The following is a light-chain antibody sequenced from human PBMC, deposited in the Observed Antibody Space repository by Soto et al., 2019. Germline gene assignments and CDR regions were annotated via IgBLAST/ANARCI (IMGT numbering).Light chain of an antibody. CDR2: AAS. J-gene: IGKJ1*01. Sequence: DIQMTQSPSSLSASVGDRVTITCRASQIISTYLNWYQQKPGKAPKLLIYAASTLQIGVPSRFSGSGSGTDFRLTISSLQPEDFATYYCQQSSTTPRTFGQGTNVDFK. CDR1: QIISTY. CDR3: QQSSTTPRT. V-gene: IGKV1-39*01.